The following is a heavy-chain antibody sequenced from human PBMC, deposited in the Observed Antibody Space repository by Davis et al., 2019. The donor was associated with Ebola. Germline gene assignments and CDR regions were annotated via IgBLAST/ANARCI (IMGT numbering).Heavy chain of an antibody. CDR1: GFTFSSYG. Sequence: PGGSLRLSCAASGFTFSSYGMHWVRQAPGKGLEWVAVISYDGSNKYYADSVKGRFTISRDNSKNTLYLQMNSLRAEDTAVYYCARDGSITMVQGGPFDYWGQGTLVTVSS. V-gene: IGHV3-30*03. CDR3: ARDGSITMVQGGPFDY. D-gene: IGHD3-10*01. J-gene: IGHJ4*02. CDR2: ISYDGSNK.